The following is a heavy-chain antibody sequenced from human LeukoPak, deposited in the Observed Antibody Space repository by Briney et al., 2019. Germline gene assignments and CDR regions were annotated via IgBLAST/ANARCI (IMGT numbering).Heavy chain of an antibody. CDR2: ISAGGSDT. CDR1: GFTFSNSA. D-gene: IGHD1-7*01. V-gene: IGHV3-23*01. CDR3: AKGGNSAPLDY. Sequence: GGSLRLSCAASGFTFSNSAMTWVRQAPGKGLEWVSAISAGGSDTIYTDSVKDRSTISRDNSKNTLYLQMNSLRAEDTAVYYCAKGGNSAPLDYWGQGTLVTVSS. J-gene: IGHJ4*02.